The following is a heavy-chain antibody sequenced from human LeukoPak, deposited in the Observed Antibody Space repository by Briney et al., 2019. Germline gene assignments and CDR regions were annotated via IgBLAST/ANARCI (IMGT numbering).Heavy chain of an antibody. CDR2: INPNSGGT. D-gene: IGHD6-19*01. CDR1: GYTFTGYY. V-gene: IGHV1-2*02. Sequence: GASVKVSCKASGYTFTGYYMHWVRQAPGQGLEWMGWINPNSGGTNYAQKFQGRVTMTRDTSISTAYMELSRLRSDDTAVYYCAKRPNIAVAGRNNWFDPWGQGTLVTVSS. CDR3: AKRPNIAVAGRNNWFDP. J-gene: IGHJ5*02.